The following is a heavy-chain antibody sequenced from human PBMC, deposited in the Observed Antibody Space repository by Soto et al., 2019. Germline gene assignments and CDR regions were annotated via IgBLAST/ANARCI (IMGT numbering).Heavy chain of an antibody. V-gene: IGHV1-69*13. CDR2: IIPIFGTA. Sequence: SVKVSCKASGGTFSSYAISWVRQAPGQGLEWMGGIIPIFGTANYAQKFQGRVTITADESTSTAYMELRSLRSEDTAVYYCARXVHYDSSGYYYFYWGQGTLVTVSS. D-gene: IGHD3-22*01. CDR1: GGTFSSYA. J-gene: IGHJ4*02. CDR3: ARXVHYDSSGYYYFY.